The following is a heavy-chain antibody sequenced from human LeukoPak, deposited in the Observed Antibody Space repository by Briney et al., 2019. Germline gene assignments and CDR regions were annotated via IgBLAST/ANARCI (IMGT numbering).Heavy chain of an antibody. CDR3: ARVPKNCSGGSCYFDY. J-gene: IGHJ4*02. D-gene: IGHD2-15*01. V-gene: IGHV4-59*01. Sequence: PSLKSRVTISVDTSKNQFSLKLSSVTAANTAVYYCARVPKNCSGGSCYFDYWGQGTLVTVSS.